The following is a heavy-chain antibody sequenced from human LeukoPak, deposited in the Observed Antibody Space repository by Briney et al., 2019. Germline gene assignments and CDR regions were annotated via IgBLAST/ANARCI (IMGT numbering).Heavy chain of an antibody. CDR3: TRDPHALDY. V-gene: IGHV3-23*01. CDR1: GFTFSSYA. CDR2: ISGSGAIT. Sequence: GGSLRLSCAASGFTFSSYAMSWVRQAPGKGLEWVSIISGSGAITNYADSVKGRFTISRDNAKNSLFLQMNSLRDEDTAVYHCTRDPHALDYWGQGTLVTVSS. J-gene: IGHJ4*02.